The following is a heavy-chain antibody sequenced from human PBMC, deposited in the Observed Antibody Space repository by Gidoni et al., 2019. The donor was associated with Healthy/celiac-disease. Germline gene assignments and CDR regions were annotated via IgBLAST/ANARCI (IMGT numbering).Heavy chain of an antibody. V-gene: IGHV4-59*01. D-gene: IGHD1-26*01. J-gene: IGHJ4*02. CDR3: ARGYDATTFDY. CDR1: GGSISSYY. Sequence: QVQLQESGPGLVKPSETLSLTCHVPGGSISSYYWSWIRQPPGKGLEWIGYIYYRGSTNYNPSLKSRVTISVDTSKNQFSLKLSSVTAADTAVYYCARGYDATTFDYWGQGTLVTVSS. CDR2: IYYRGST.